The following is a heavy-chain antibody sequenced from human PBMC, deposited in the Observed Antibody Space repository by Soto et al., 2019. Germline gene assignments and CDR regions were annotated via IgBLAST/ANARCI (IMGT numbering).Heavy chain of an antibody. Sequence: KSSETLSLTCTVSGGSISSYYWSWIRQPPGKGLEWIGYIYYSGSTNYNPSLKSRVTISVDTSKNQFSLKLSSETAADTAVYYCARGPSKWDHWGQGTLVTVAS. CDR1: GGSISSYY. CDR2: IYYSGST. D-gene: IGHD4-4*01. J-gene: IGHJ4*02. V-gene: IGHV4-59*01. CDR3: ARGPSKWDH.